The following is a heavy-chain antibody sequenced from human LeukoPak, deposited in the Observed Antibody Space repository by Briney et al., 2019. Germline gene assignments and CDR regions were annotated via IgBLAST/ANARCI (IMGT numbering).Heavy chain of an antibody. Sequence: GGSLRLSCAASGFSFSTYNMNWVRQAPGQRLEWVSSITSDSSYIYYADSVKGRFTISRDNAKSPLYLQMDSLRAEDTAVYYCARDPYSGNYGAYYYYYMDVWGKGTTVTISS. CDR3: ARDPYSGNYGAYYYYYMDV. CDR1: GFSFSTYN. J-gene: IGHJ6*03. V-gene: IGHV3-21*01. CDR2: ITSDSSYI. D-gene: IGHD1-26*01.